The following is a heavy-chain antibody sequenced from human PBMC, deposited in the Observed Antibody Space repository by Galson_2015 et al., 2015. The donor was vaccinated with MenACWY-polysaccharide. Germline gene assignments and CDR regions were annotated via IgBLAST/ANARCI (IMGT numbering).Heavy chain of an antibody. CDR3: AKDPAYFYESSGPFDY. CDR2: ISYAGSNK. J-gene: IGHJ4*02. CDR1: GLTFSSYG. D-gene: IGHD3-22*01. V-gene: IGHV3-30*18. Sequence: ALRLSCAASGLTFSSYGMHWVRQAPGKGLEWVAVISYAGSNKYYADSVKGRFTISGANSKNTLYLQMNSLRAEDTAVYYCAKDPAYFYESSGPFDYWGQGTLVTVSS.